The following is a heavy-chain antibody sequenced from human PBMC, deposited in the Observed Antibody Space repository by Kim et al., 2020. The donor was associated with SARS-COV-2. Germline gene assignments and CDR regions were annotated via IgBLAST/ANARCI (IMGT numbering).Heavy chain of an antibody. J-gene: IGHJ3*02. V-gene: IGHV3-66*01. CDR1: GFTVSSNY. CDR3: ARGITMIPRELAFDI. CDR2: IYSGGST. D-gene: IGHD3-22*01. Sequence: GGSLRLSCAASGFTVSSNYMSWVRQAPGKGLEWVSVIYSGGSTYYADSVKGRFTISRDNSKNTLYLQMNSLRAEDTAVYYCARGITMIPRELAFDIWGQGTMVTVSS.